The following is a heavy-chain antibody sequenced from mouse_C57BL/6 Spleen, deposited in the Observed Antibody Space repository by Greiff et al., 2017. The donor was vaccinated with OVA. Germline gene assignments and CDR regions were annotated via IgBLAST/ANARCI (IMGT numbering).Heavy chain of an antibody. CDR2: IDPSDSET. D-gene: IGHD3-2*02. CDR3: ARGTGGAQAGDFDV. CDR1: GYTFTSYW. J-gene: IGHJ1*03. V-gene: IGHV1-52*01. Sequence: VQLQQPGAELVRPGSSVKLSCKASGYTFTSYWMHWVKQRPIQGLEWIGNIDPSDSETHYNQKFKDKATLTVAKSSSTAYMQLSSLTSEDAAVYDCARGTGGAQAGDFDVWGTGTTVTVSS.